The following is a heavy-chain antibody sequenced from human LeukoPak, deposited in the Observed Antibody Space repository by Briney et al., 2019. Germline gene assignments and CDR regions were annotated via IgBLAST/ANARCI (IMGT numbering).Heavy chain of an antibody. D-gene: IGHD3-10*01. Sequence: GGSLRLSCAASGFTFSSYAMTWVRQAPGKGLEWVSAISGSGGSTYYADSVKGRFTISRDNSKNTLYLQMNSLRAEDTAVYYCVGYYYRSGSPYWGQGTLVTVSS. CDR3: VGYYYRSGSPY. J-gene: IGHJ4*02. V-gene: IGHV3-23*01. CDR1: GFTFSSYA. CDR2: ISGSGGST.